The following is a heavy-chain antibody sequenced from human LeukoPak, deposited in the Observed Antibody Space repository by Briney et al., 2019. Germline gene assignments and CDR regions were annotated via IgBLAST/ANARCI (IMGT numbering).Heavy chain of an antibody. CDR2: INPNSGGT. CDR3: ARGSGPRYCSGGSCPLFDY. Sequence: GASVKVSCKASGYTFIGYYMHWVRQAPGQGLEWMGWINPNSGGTNYAQKFQGRVTMTRDTSISTAYMELSRLRSDDTAVYYCARGSGPRYCSGGSCPLFDYWGQGTLVTVSS. D-gene: IGHD2-15*01. V-gene: IGHV1-2*02. J-gene: IGHJ4*02. CDR1: GYTFIGYY.